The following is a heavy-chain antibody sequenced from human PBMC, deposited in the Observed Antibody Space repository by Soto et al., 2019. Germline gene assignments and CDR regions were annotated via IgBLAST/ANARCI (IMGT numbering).Heavy chain of an antibody. CDR1: GYTLTELS. D-gene: IGHD2-2*01. CDR3: ATTSCSTSCYAWFDP. Sequence: ASVKVSCKVSGYTLTELSMHWVRQAPGKGLEWMGGFDPEDGETIYAQKFQGRVTMTEDTSTDTAYMELSSLRSEDTAVYYCATTSCSTSCYAWFDPWGQGTLVTVSS. CDR2: FDPEDGET. V-gene: IGHV1-24*01. J-gene: IGHJ5*02.